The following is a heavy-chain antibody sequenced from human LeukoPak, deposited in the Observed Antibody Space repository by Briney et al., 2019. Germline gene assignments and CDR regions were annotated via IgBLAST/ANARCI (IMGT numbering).Heavy chain of an antibody. D-gene: IGHD3-9*01. CDR3: ARNYDILTGYYPPDY. CDR1: GGTFSSYA. J-gene: IGHJ4*02. Sequence: ASVKVSCKASGGTFSSYAISWVRQAPGQGLEWMGGIIPIFGTANYAQKFQGRVTITADESTSTAYMELSSLRSEDTAVYYCARNYDILTGYYPPDYWGQGTLVTVSS. V-gene: IGHV1-69*13. CDR2: IIPIFGTA.